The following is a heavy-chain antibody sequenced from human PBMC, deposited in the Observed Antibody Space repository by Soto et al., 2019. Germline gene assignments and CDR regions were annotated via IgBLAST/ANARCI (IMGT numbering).Heavy chain of an antibody. CDR1: GGSFSGYY. D-gene: IGHD4-17*01. CDR3: ARGARVAMTTVTKFYYYYYMDV. J-gene: IGHJ6*03. V-gene: IGHV4-34*01. Sequence: SATLSLTCAVYGGSFSGYYWSWIRQPPGKGLEWIGEINHSGSTNYNPSLKSRVTISVDTSKNQFSLKLSSVTAADTAVYYCARGARVAMTTVTKFYYYYYMDVWGKGTTVTVSS. CDR2: INHSGST.